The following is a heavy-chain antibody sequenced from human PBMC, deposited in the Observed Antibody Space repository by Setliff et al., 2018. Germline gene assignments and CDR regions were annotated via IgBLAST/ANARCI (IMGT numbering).Heavy chain of an antibody. V-gene: IGHV3-23*01. D-gene: IGHD4-4*01. CDR1: GFTFSNYA. J-gene: IGHJ4*02. Sequence: GGSLRLSCAASGFTFSNYAMSWVRQAPGKGLEWVSAISGSGAISYADSVKGRFTVSRDNSKNTLYLQMNSLRGEDTAVYYCAKDTGYYFDYWGQGTLVTVAS. CDR2: ISGSGAI. CDR3: AKDTGYYFDY.